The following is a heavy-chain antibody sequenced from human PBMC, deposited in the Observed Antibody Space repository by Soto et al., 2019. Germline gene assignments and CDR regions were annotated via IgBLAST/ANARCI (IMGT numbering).Heavy chain of an antibody. Sequence: PSETLSLTCTVSGGSISSYYWSWIRQPPGKGLEWIGYIYYSGSTNYNPSLKSRVTISVDTSKNQFSLKLSSVTAADTAMYYCATQGVRYFDWLSHSLDYWGQGTLVTVSS. CDR1: GGSISSYY. V-gene: IGHV4-59*01. D-gene: IGHD3-9*01. J-gene: IGHJ4*02. CDR2: IYYSGST. CDR3: ATQGVRYFDWLSHSLDY.